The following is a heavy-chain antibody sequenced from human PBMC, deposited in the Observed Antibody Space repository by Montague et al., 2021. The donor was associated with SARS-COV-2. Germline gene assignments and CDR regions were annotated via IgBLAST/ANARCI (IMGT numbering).Heavy chain of an antibody. Sequence: SLRLSCAASGFYAMSWVRQAPGKGLEWVSVISGSGGNTYYADSVKGRFTISRDNSKNTLYLQMNSLRAEDTAVYYRAKAPAMVRGVYFDYWGQGTLVTVSS. CDR1: GFYA. J-gene: IGHJ4*02. D-gene: IGHD3-10*01. V-gene: IGHV3-23*01. CDR2: ISGSGGNT. CDR3: AKAPAMVRGVYFDY.